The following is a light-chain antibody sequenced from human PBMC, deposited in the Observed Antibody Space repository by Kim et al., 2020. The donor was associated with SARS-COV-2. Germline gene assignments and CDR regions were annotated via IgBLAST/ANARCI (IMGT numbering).Light chain of an antibody. Sequence: VYPGPTASITCSGDKLGDKYACWYQQKPGQSPVLVIYQDSKRPSGIPERFSGSNSGNTATLTISGTQAMDEADYYCQAWDSSTHVVFGGGTQLTVL. J-gene: IGLJ2*01. V-gene: IGLV3-1*01. CDR2: QDS. CDR1: KLGDKY. CDR3: QAWDSSTHVV.